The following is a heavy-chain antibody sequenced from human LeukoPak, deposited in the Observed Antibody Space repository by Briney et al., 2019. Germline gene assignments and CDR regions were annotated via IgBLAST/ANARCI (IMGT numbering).Heavy chain of an antibody. D-gene: IGHD3-16*01. CDR1: GGSISSYY. J-gene: IGHJ4*02. CDR3: ARAFRGATGYYFDY. CDR2: IYYSGST. V-gene: IGHV4-59*01. Sequence: PSETLSLTCTVSGGSISSYYWSWIRQPPGKGLEWIGYIYYSGSTNYNPSLKSRVTISVDTSKNQFSLKLSSVTAADTAVYYCARAFRGATGYYFDYWGQGTLVTVSS.